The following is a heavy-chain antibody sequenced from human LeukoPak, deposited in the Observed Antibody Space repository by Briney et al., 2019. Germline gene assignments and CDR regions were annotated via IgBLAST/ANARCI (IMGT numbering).Heavy chain of an antibody. Sequence: SVKVSCKASGGTFSSYAISWVRQAPGQGLEWMGGIIPIFGTANYAQKFQGRVTITADKSTSTAYMELSSLRSEDTAVYYCASGDYGVGEYFQHWGQGTLVTVSS. D-gene: IGHD4-17*01. CDR2: IIPIFGTA. V-gene: IGHV1-69*06. CDR1: GGTFSSYA. CDR3: ASGDYGVGEYFQH. J-gene: IGHJ1*01.